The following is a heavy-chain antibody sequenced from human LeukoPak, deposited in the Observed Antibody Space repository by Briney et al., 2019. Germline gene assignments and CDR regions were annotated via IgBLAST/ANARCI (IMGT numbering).Heavy chain of an antibody. CDR2: TYYSGST. CDR3: ARDLAYSSSWYRGGWFDP. J-gene: IGHJ5*02. D-gene: IGHD6-13*01. Sequence: RTSETLSLTCTVSGGSISSYYWSWIRQPPGKGLEWIGYTYYSGSTNYNPSLKSRVTISVDTSKNQFSLKLSSVTAADTAVYYCARDLAYSSSWYRGGWFDPWGQGTLVTVSS. V-gene: IGHV4-59*01. CDR1: GGSISSYY.